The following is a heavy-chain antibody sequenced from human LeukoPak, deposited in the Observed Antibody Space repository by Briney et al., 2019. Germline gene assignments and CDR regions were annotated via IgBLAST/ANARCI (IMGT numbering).Heavy chain of an antibody. J-gene: IGHJ4*02. Sequence: PWETLSLTCTVSGGSIGSYYWTWIRQPPGKGLEWIGYIYYSGSTNYNPSLKSRVTISVDTSKNQFSLKLSSVTAADTAVYFCARDYDTLTGQSFLDYWGQGTLVTVSS. CDR3: ARDYDTLTGQSFLDY. CDR1: GGSIGSYY. V-gene: IGHV4-59*12. CDR2: IYYSGST. D-gene: IGHD3-9*01.